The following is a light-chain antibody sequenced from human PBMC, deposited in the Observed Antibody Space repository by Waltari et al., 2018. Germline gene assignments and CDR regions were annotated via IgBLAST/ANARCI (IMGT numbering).Light chain of an antibody. V-gene: IGKV1-5*03. CDR3: QQYDNYLT. Sequence: DIQMTQSPSTLSASVGDTVTITCRASQRISDWLAWYQQKPGNAPNLLIDRSSTLERGVPSRFSGRGSGTEFTLTINSLQPDDFATYYCQQYDNYLTFGQGTKVEIK. CDR1: QRISDW. J-gene: IGKJ1*01. CDR2: RSS.